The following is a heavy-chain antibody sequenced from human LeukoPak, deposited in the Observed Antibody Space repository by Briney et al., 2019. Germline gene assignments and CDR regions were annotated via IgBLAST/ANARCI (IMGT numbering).Heavy chain of an antibody. CDR2: ISSSSSYI. Sequence: PAGSLRLSCAASGFTFSSYSTNWVRQAPGKGLEWISSISSSSSYIYYADSAKGRFTISRDNAKNSLYLQMNSLRAEDTAVYYSASWVEVVAAIFDEDWGPGDYWGQGTLVTVSS. D-gene: IGHD2-15*01. CDR3: ASWVEVVAAIFDEDWGPGDY. J-gene: IGHJ4*02. V-gene: IGHV3-21*01. CDR1: GFTFSSYS.